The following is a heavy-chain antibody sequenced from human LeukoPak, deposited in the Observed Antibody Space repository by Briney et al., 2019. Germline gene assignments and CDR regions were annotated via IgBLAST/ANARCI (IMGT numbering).Heavy chain of an antibody. Sequence: ASVKVSCKASGGTFSSYAISWVRQAPGQGLEWMGIINPSGGSTSYAQKFQGRVTMTRDMSTSTVYMELSSLRSEDTAVYYCARTPARRGGATQYYFDYWGQGTLVTVSS. V-gene: IGHV1-46*01. J-gene: IGHJ4*02. CDR2: INPSGGST. CDR3: ARTPARRGGATQYYFDY. D-gene: IGHD1-26*01. CDR1: GGTFSSYA.